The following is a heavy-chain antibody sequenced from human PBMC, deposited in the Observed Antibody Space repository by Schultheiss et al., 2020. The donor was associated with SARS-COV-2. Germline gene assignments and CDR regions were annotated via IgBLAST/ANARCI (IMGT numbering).Heavy chain of an antibody. V-gene: IGHV4-59*08. D-gene: IGHD1-20*01. J-gene: IGHJ4*02. CDR2: IYYSGST. CDR3: ATLITGAADY. Sequence: SETLSLTCAVYGGSFSGYYWSWIRQPPGKGLEWIGYIYYSGSTNYNPSLKSRVTISVDTSKNQFSLKLSSVTAADTAVYYCATLITGAADYWGQGTLVTVSS. CDR1: GGSFSGYY.